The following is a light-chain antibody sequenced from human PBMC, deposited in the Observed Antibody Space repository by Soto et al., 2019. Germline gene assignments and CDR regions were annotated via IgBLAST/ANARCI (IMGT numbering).Light chain of an antibody. CDR3: QQDYNLL. J-gene: IGKJ1*01. CDR1: QGISSY. CDR2: AAS. V-gene: IGKV1-8*01. Sequence: AIRMTQSPSSLSASTGDRVTITCRASQGISSYLAWYQQKPGKAPKLPIYAASTLQSGVPSRFSGSGSGTDFTLTISSLQPEDFAVYYCQQDYNLLFGQGTKVDI.